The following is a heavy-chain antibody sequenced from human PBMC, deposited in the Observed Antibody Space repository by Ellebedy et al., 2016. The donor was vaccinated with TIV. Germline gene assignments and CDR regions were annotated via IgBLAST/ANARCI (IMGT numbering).Heavy chain of an antibody. CDR2: INPNSGGT. CDR1: GGTFSSYA. Sequence: ASVKVSCKASGGTFSSYAISWVRQAPGQGLEWMGWINPNSGGTNYAQKFQGRVTMNRDTSTSTVYMELSSLRSEDTAVYYCARLAFFSDGASFDYWGQGTLVTVSS. V-gene: IGHV1-8*02. J-gene: IGHJ4*02. D-gene: IGHD4-17*01. CDR3: ARLAFFSDGASFDY.